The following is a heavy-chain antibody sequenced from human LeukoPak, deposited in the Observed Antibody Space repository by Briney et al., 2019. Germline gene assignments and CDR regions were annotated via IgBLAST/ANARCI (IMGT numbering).Heavy chain of an antibody. CDR3: ARMATIQSYYGTDV. CDR2: IYYSGST. J-gene: IGHJ6*02. CDR1: GGSISSYY. D-gene: IGHD5-24*01. V-gene: IGHV4-59*08. Sequence: SETLSLTCTVSGGSISSYYWSWIRQPPGKGLEWIGYIYYSGSTNYNPSLKSRVTISVDTSKNQFSLKLSSVTAADTAVYYCARMATIQSYYGTDVWGQGTTVTVSS.